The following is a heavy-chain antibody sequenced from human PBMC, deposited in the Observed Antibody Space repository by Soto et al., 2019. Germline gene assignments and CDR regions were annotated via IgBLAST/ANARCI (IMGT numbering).Heavy chain of an antibody. CDR3: ARGRSIAAAGRRSFFDY. Sequence: GGSLRLSCAASGFTFSSYGMHWVRQAPGKGLEWVAVIWYDGSNKYYADSVKGRFTISRDNSKNTLYLQMNSLRAEDTAVYYCARGRSIAAAGRRSFFDYWGQGTLVTVSS. CDR1: GFTFSSYG. CDR2: IWYDGSNK. V-gene: IGHV3-33*01. J-gene: IGHJ4*02. D-gene: IGHD6-13*01.